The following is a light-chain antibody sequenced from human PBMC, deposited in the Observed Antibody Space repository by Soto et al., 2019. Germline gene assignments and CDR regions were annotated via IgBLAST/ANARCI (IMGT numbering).Light chain of an antibody. CDR3: QSYDSGLSARV. Sequence: QSVLTQPPSVSGAPGQRVTISCTGSSSNIGAGYDVYWYQQLPGTAPKLLIYGNNNRPSGVPDRFSGSKSGTSASLAITGLQAEDDADYYCQSYDSGLSARVFGGGTKLTVL. J-gene: IGLJ3*02. V-gene: IGLV1-40*01. CDR1: SSNIGAGYD. CDR2: GNN.